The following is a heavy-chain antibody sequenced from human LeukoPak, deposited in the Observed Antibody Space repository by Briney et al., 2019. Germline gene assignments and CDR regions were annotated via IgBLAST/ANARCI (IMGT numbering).Heavy chain of an antibody. Sequence: GASVKVSCKASGYTFTSYGNSWVRQAPGQGREWMGWISAYNGNTNYAQKLQGRVTMNTDTSTSTAYMELRSLRSDDTAVYYCARGGGITIFGVVIQDPYDYWGQGTLVTVSS. V-gene: IGHV1-18*01. D-gene: IGHD3-3*01. J-gene: IGHJ4*02. CDR3: ARGGGITIFGVVIQDPYDY. CDR2: ISAYNGNT. CDR1: GYTFTSYG.